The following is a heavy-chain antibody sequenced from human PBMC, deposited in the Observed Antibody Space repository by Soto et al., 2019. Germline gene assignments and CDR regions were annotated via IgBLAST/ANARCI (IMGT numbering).Heavy chain of an antibody. D-gene: IGHD2-15*01. Sequence: ASVKVSCKASGYTFTSIAIHWARQAPGQRLEWIGWINAGNGNTGSSQKFQGRLTITRDTSASTAYMELSSLRSEDTAVYYCARPLTPYCSGGRCYSGLDYWGQGTLVTVSS. J-gene: IGHJ4*02. CDR3: ARPLTPYCSGGRCYSGLDY. CDR2: INAGNGNT. V-gene: IGHV1-3*01. CDR1: GYTFTSIA.